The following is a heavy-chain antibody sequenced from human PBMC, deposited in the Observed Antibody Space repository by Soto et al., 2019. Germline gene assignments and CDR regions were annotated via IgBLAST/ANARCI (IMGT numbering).Heavy chain of an antibody. CDR2: IWYDRSNK. CDR3: ARAGGLGFGEFFDY. D-gene: IGHD3-10*01. Sequence: PGGSLRLSCAASGFTFSSYGMHWVRQAPGKGLEWVAVIWYDRSNKYYADSVKGRFTISRDNAKNTLYLQMNSLRAEDTAVYYCARAGGLGFGEFFDYWGQGTLVTVSS. J-gene: IGHJ4*02. CDR1: GFTFSSYG. V-gene: IGHV3-33*01.